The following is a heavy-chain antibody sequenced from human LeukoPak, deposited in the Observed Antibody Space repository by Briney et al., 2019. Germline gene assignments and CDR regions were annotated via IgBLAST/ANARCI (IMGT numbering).Heavy chain of an antibody. CDR1: GFTFSDYY. V-gene: IGHV3-11*01. J-gene: IGHJ4*02. CDR2: ISSSGSTI. Sequence: PGGSLRLSCAASGFTFSDYYMSWIRQAPGKGLEWVSYISSSGSTIYYADSVKGRFTISRDNAKNSLYLQMNSLRAEDTAVYYCAKVRGSYDILTGYFDYWGQGTLVTVSS. CDR3: AKVRGSYDILTGYFDY. D-gene: IGHD3-9*01.